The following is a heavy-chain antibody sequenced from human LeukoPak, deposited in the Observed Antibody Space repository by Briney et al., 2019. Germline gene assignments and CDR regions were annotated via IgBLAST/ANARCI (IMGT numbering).Heavy chain of an antibody. V-gene: IGHV3-23*01. D-gene: IGHD3-10*01. J-gene: IGHJ4*02. CDR3: ARVPGSYYVDFDY. CDR1: GFSFSTYA. CDR2: VSGTGGMT. Sequence: GGSLRLSCAASGFSFSTYAMSWVRQAPGKGLEWVSVVSGTGGMTQYADSVKGRFTISRDNSKNTLYLQMNSLRAEDTAVYYCARVPGSYYVDFDYWGQGTLVTVSS.